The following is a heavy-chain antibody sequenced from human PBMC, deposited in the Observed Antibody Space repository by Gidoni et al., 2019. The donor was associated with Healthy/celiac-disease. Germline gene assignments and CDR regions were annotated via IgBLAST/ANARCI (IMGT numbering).Heavy chain of an antibody. J-gene: IGHJ5*02. CDR2: IFSNDEK. CDR1: GFSLSNARMG. CDR3: ARIRVGVVPAAIVTITGGWFDP. V-gene: IGHV2-26*01. Sequence: QVTLKESGPVLVKPTETLTLTCTVSGFSLSNARMGVSWIRQPPGKALEWLAHIFSNDEKSYSTSLKSRLTISKDTSKSQVVLTMTNMDPVDTATYYCARIRVGVVPAAIVTITGGWFDPWGQGTLVTVSS. D-gene: IGHD2-2*02.